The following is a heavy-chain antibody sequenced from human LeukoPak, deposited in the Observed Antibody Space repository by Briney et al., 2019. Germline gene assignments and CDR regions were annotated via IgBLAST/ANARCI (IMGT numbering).Heavy chain of an antibody. CDR1: GFTFSSFG. J-gene: IGHJ4*02. D-gene: IGHD6-13*01. CDR3: AKGGGSSWHNDC. Sequence: GGSLRLSCAASGFTFSSFGMHWVRQAPGKGLEWVALISYDGSNKYYADSVKGRFTISRDNSKSALYLQMNSLRAEDTAVYYCAKGGGSSWHNDCWGQGSLVTVSS. CDR2: ISYDGSNK. V-gene: IGHV3-30*18.